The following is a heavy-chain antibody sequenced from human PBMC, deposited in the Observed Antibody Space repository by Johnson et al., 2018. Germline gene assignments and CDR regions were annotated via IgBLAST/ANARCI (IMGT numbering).Heavy chain of an antibody. Sequence: QVQLVESGAEVKKPGSSVKVSCKASGGTFSSYAISWVRQAPGQGLEWMGGIIPIFGTANYAQKFQGRVTITADESTSTAYMELSSLGLEDTAVYYCARVHKMLLLLGAFDIWGQGTMVTVSS. D-gene: IGHD3-22*01. CDR1: GGTFSSYA. J-gene: IGHJ3*02. CDR3: ARVHKMLLLLGAFDI. V-gene: IGHV1-69*01. CDR2: IIPIFGTA.